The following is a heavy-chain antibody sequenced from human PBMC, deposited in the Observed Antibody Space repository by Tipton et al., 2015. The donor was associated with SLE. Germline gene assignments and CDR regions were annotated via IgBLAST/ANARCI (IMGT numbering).Heavy chain of an antibody. J-gene: IGHJ4*02. CDR1: GFTFRTSG. CDR3: VKDDWGSVDY. CDR2: LRYDGSNE. Sequence: SLRLSCTASGFTFRTSGVHWVRQAPGKGLEWVTLLRYDGSNEYYADSVKGRFTISSDNSQTTLFLQMNSLRVEDTAVYYCVKDDWGSVDYWGQGTLVTVSS. V-gene: IGHV3-30*02. D-gene: IGHD3-9*01.